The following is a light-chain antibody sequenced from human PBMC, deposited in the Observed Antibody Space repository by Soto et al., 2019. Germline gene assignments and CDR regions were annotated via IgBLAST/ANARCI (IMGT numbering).Light chain of an antibody. J-gene: IGKJ2*01. CDR1: QTVNNY. CDR2: AAS. CDR3: QQSYTSLQT. Sequence: DIQLTQSPSSLSASVGDTVTITFRSGQTVNNYLNWYQHKPGEVPKLLIYAASSLQSGVPSRFSATASGTDFTLTIINLHTEDFGTYYCQQSYTSLQTFGQGTKVDIK. V-gene: IGKV1-39*01.